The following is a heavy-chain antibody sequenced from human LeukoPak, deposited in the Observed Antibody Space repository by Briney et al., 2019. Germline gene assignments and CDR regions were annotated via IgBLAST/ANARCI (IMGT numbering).Heavy chain of an antibody. V-gene: IGHV1-2*02. CDR1: GYTFTGYY. CDR3: ARAGNYYDDTSGYYSFDY. J-gene: IGHJ4*02. CDR2: INPNSGVT. Sequence: ASVKVSCKASGYTFTGYYMHWVRQAPGQGLEWMGWINPNSGVTNSAQKFQGRVTMTRDTSNSTAYMELSRLRSDDTAVYFCARAGNYYDDTSGYYSFDYWGQGTLVTVSS. D-gene: IGHD3-22*01.